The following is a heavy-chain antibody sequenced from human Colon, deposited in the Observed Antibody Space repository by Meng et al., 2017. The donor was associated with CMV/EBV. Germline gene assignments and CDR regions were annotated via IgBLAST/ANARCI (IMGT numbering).Heavy chain of an antibody. Sequence: GGSLRLSCVDSGFTFNSYWMSWVRQAPGKGLEWVANIKQDGSEKYYVDSVKGRFTISRDNAKNSLYLQMNSLRAEDTAVYYCARDWGRSHSAYWGHGTLVTVSS. J-gene: IGHJ4*01. CDR2: IKQDGSEK. V-gene: IGHV3-7*01. CDR3: ARDWGRSHSAY. CDR1: GFTFNSYW. D-gene: IGHD3-16*01.